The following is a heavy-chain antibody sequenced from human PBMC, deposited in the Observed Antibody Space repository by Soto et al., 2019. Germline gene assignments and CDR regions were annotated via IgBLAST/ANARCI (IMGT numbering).Heavy chain of an antibody. D-gene: IGHD3-3*01. CDR2: INHSGST. J-gene: IGHJ4*02. CDR3: ARGHTGITIFGVVNPYPRWTFDY. Sequence: SETLSLTCAVYGGSFSGYYWSWIRQPPGKGLEWNGEINHSGSTNYNPSLKSRVTISVDTSKNQFSLKLSSVTAADTAVYYCARGHTGITIFGVVNPYPRWTFDYWGQGTLVTVSS. V-gene: IGHV4-34*01. CDR1: GGSFSGYY.